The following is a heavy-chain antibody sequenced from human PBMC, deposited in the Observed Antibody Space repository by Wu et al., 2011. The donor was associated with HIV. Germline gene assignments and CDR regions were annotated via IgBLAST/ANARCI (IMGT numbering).Heavy chain of an antibody. CDR2: IIPIFGTA. Sequence: QVQLVQSGAEVKKPGSSVKVSCKASGATFSSYAISWVRQAPGQGLEWMGGIIPIFGTANYAQKFQGRVTITTDESTSTAYMELSSLRSEDTAVYYCARGTTDSGYYRSLEAPFDPWAREPWSPSPQ. J-gene: IGHJ5*02. D-gene: IGHD3-22*01. CDR1: GATFSSYA. V-gene: IGHV1-69*05. CDR3: ARGTTDSGYYRSLEAPFDP.